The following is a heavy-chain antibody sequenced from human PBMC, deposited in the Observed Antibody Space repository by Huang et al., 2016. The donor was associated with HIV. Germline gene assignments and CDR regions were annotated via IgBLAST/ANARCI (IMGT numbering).Heavy chain of an antibody. J-gene: IGHJ6*02. Sequence: VESGGRLVQPGGSLRLTCVGFTVTFGAYWMSWVRLSPGKGLDWVANIRQDESEKYYVDSVKGRFNISRNNAKKVLFLEMNNVTVEDTATYYCATKTGAMDIWGQGTTVTVS. D-gene: IGHD1-7*01. V-gene: IGHV3-7*03. CDR2: IRQDESEK. CDR1: TVTFGAYW. CDR3: ATKTGAMDI.